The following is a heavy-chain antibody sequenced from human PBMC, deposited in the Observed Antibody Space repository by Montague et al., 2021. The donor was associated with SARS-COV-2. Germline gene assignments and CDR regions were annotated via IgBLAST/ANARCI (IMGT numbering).Heavy chain of an antibody. CDR3: ARGPRITMIVVVITDTWFDP. V-gene: IGHV4-34*01. CDR1: GGSLSGYY. D-gene: IGHD3-22*01. J-gene: IGHJ5*02. CDR2: INHSGST. Sequence: SETLSLTCAVYGGSLSGYYWSWIRQPPGKGLEWIGEINHSGSTNYNPSLKSRVTISVDTSKNQFSLKLSSVTAADTAVYYCARGPRITMIVVVITDTWFDPWGQGTLVTVSS.